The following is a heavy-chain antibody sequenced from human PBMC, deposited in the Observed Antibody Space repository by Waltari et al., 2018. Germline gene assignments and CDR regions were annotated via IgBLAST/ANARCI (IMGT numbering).Heavy chain of an antibody. CDR2: INQDGSEE. D-gene: IGHD5-12*01. J-gene: IGHJ3*02. V-gene: IGHV3-7*01. CDR3: ARTGARWLQFAAFDI. Sequence: EVLLVESGGGLVQTGGSLRLSCAASGFTFMNYWLNWVRQAPGKGLEWVANINQDGSEEYYVDSVKGRFTISRDNAKNSLYLEMKTLRAEDTAIYYCARTGARWLQFAAFDIWGQGTMVTVSS. CDR1: GFTFMNYW.